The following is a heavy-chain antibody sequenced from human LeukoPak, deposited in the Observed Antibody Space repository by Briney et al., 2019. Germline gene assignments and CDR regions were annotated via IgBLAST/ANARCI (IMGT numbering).Heavy chain of an antibody. Sequence: GESLKISCKGSGYRFTTYWIAWVRQMPGKGLEWMGIMYPGDSETRYSPSFQGQVTISADKSISTAYLQWSSLKASDTAMYYCARRRDGYNYVGTDYWGQGTLVTVSS. D-gene: IGHD5-24*01. V-gene: IGHV5-51*01. CDR3: ARRRDGYNYVGTDY. CDR2: MYPGDSET. J-gene: IGHJ4*02. CDR1: GYRFTTYW.